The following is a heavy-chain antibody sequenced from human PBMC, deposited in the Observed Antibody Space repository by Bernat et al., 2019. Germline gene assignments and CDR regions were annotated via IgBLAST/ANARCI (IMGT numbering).Heavy chain of an antibody. V-gene: IGHV3-30-3*01. CDR2: ISYDGSNK. CDR3: ARDKRLDP. CDR1: GFPFSSYA. J-gene: IGHJ5*02. Sequence: QVQLVESGGGVVQPGRSLRLSCAASGFPFSSYAMPWVRQAPGKGLEWVAVISYDGSNKYYAESVKGRFTISRDNSKNTLYLQMNSLRAEDTAVYYCARDKRLDPWGQGTLVTVSS.